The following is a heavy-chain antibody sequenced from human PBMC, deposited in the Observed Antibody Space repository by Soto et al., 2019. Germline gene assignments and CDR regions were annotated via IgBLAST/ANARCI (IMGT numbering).Heavy chain of an antibody. D-gene: IGHD3-3*01. CDR2: ITPGGSA. CDR3: ARGGGWRWTPP. J-gene: IGHJ4*02. CDR1: GGSLSGYY. V-gene: IGHV4-34*01. Sequence: QVQLQQRGAGLLKPSETLSLTCGVYGGSLSGYYWSWIRQLPGKGLEWIGEITPGGSAAYHPSLRRRAAISLGTSKNQLSLEMNSVTVADTGVYYCARGGGWRWTPPWGQGTLVTVSS.